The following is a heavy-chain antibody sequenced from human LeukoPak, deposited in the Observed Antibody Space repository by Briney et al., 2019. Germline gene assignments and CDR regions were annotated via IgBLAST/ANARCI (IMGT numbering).Heavy chain of an antibody. CDR2: ISADGDTK. J-gene: IGHJ2*01. D-gene: IGHD3-16*01. Sequence: GGSLRLSCAASGFTFNIYGMHWVRQAPGKGLEWVVVISADGDTKYYADSVKGRFAISRDNSKNTVFLVMNSLREEDTAVYYCAREGAWGNWYFDLWGRGTLVTVSS. V-gene: IGHV3-33*05. CDR3: AREGAWGNWYFDL. CDR1: GFTFNIYG.